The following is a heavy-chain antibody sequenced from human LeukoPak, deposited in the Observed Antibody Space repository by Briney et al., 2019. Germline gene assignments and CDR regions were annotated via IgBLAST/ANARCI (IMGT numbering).Heavy chain of an antibody. V-gene: IGHV3-15*01. CDR3: TTDLTTVTTNYYYYYMDV. J-gene: IGHJ6*03. Sequence: PGGSLRLSCPACGFTFSNAWMSWVRQAPGKGLEWVGRIKSKTYCGTTDYAAPVKGRFTISRDDSKNTLYLQMNSLKTEDTAVYYCTTDLTTVTTNYYYYYMDVWGKGTTVTVSS. D-gene: IGHD4-17*01. CDR1: GFTFSNAW. CDR2: IKSKTYCGTT.